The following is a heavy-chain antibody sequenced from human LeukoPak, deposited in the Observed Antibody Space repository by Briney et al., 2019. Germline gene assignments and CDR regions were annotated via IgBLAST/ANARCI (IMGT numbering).Heavy chain of an antibody. CDR3: ARTWKRYSGSYSGYYYGMDV. J-gene: IGHJ6*02. D-gene: IGHD1-26*01. Sequence: SETLSLTCTVSGGSISSGSYYWSWIRQPAGKGLEWIGRIYTSGSTNYNPSLKSRVTISVDTSKNQFSLKLSSVTAADTAVYYCARTWKRYSGSYSGYYYGMDVWGQGTTVTVSS. V-gene: IGHV4-61*02. CDR1: GGSISSGSYY. CDR2: IYTSGST.